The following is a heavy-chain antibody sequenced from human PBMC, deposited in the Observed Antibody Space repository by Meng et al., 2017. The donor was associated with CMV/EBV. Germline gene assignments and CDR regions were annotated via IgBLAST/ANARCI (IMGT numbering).Heavy chain of an antibody. Sequence: LRLSCAISGDSVSSNSAAWNWIRQSPSRGLEWLGRAYYRSKWYNDYAVSVKSRITINPDTSKNQFSLQLNSVTPEDTAVYYCARDIASYYYDSSGYPNLYYYYGMDVWGQGTTVTVSS. D-gene: IGHD3-22*01. CDR1: GDSVSSNSAA. J-gene: IGHJ6*02. V-gene: IGHV6-1*01. CDR2: AYYRSKWYN. CDR3: ARDIASYYYDSSGYPNLYYYYGMDV.